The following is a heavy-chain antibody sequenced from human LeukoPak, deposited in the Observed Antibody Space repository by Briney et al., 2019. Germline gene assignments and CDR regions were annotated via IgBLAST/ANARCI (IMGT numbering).Heavy chain of an antibody. V-gene: IGHV3-7*01. Sequence: GGSLRLSCAASGFTFSGFSMSWVRKSQTKGLEWVANIKQGGSERYYVDSVKGRFTISRDNAKNSLSLQMNNLRVEDMAVYYCARAGSHWHYVYWGQGTVVTVSS. D-gene: IGHD3-10*01. J-gene: IGHJ4*02. CDR3: ARAGSHWHYVY. CDR1: GFTFSGFS. CDR2: IKQGGSER.